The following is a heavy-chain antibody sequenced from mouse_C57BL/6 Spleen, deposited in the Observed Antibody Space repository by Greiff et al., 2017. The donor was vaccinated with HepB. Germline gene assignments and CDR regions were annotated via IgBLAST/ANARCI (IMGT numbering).Heavy chain of an antibody. J-gene: IGHJ3*01. V-gene: IGHV5-9-1*02. CDR1: GFTFSSYA. CDR2: ISSGGDYI. D-gene: IGHD2-4*01. CDR3: TRDDYDEGWFAY. Sequence: EVQRVESGEGLVKPGGSLKLSCAASGFTFSSYAMSWVRQTPEKRLEWVAYISSGGDYIYYADTVKGRFTISRDNARNTLYLQMSSLKSEDTAMYYCTRDDYDEGWFAYWGQGTLVTVSA.